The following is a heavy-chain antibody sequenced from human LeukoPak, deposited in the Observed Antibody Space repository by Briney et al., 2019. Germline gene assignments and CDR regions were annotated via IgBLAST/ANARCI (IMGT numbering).Heavy chain of an antibody. J-gene: IGHJ6*02. CDR1: GYTFTSYD. CDR3: RLANCGGDCYNNYYYGMDV. D-gene: IGHD2-21*02. CDR2: MNPNSGNT. Sequence: ASVKVSCKASGYTFTSYDINWVRQATGQGLEWMGWMNPNSGNTGYAQKFQGRVTMTRNTSISTAYMELSNLRSEDTAVYYCRLANCGGDCYNNYYYGMDVWGQGTTVTVSS. V-gene: IGHV1-8*01.